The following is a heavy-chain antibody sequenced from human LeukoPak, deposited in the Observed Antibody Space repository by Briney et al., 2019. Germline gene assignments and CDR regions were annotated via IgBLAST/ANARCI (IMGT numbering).Heavy chain of an antibody. CDR1: GFTFSSYA. CDR2: ISYDGSNK. D-gene: IGHD3-22*01. J-gene: IGHJ3*02. CDR3: AKQEGSGYYYSSGAFDI. V-gene: IGHV3-30*04. Sequence: GGSLRLSCAASGFTFSSYAMHWVRQAPGKGLEWVAVISYDGSNKYYADSVKGRFTISRDNSKNTLYLQMNSLRAEDTAVYYCAKQEGSGYYYSSGAFDIWGQGTMVTVSS.